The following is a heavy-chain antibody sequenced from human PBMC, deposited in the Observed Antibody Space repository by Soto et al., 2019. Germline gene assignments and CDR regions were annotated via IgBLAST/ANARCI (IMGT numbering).Heavy chain of an antibody. CDR3: VRGTSTSPDY. Sequence: QVELVESGGGVVQPGRSLRLSCAASGFTFSSYGMHWVRQAPGKGLEWGAVVWYDGTNKNYADSVKGRFTISRDNSKNTLYLQMNSLRAEDTAVYYCVRGTSTSPDYWGQGTLVTVSS. V-gene: IGHV3-33*01. J-gene: IGHJ4*02. CDR2: VWYDGTNK. CDR1: GFTFSSYG. D-gene: IGHD2-2*01.